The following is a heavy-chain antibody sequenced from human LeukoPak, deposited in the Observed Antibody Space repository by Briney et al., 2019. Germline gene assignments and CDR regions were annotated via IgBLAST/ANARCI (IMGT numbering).Heavy chain of an antibody. CDR1: GFTFSGYY. V-gene: IGHV3-11*01. J-gene: IGHJ4*02. Sequence: PGGSLRLSCAASGFTFSGYYMSWIRQAPGKGLEWVSYISTIGSTVYYADSVRGRFTIARDDAKNSLYLQTNSLRVEDTATYYCARGDYLYYFDYWGQGALVTVSS. CDR3: ARGDYLYYFDY. D-gene: IGHD4-17*01. CDR2: ISTIGSTV.